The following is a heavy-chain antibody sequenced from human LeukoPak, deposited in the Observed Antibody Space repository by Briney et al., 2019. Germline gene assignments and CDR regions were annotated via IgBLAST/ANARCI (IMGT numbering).Heavy chain of an antibody. Sequence: PSETLSLTCTVSGGSISSYYWSWSRQPPGMGLEWIGYIYYSGSTNYNPSLKSRVTISVDTSKNQFSLKLSSVTAADTAVYYCARTSVAGRGDYFDYWGQGTLVTVSS. CDR1: GGSISSYY. CDR2: IYYSGST. V-gene: IGHV4-59*01. J-gene: IGHJ4*02. CDR3: ARTSVAGRGDYFDY. D-gene: IGHD6-19*01.